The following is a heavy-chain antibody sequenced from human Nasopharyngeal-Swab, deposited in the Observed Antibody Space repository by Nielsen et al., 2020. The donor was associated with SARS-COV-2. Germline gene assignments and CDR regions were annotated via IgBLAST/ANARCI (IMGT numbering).Heavy chain of an antibody. CDR3: ARDAPAHYGAFY. J-gene: IGHJ4*02. CDR1: GFPLSHYY. D-gene: IGHD4-17*01. Sequence: GESLKISCAASGFPLSHYYMTWVRQPPGKGLEWVSNIKQDGSEQFYADSVKGRFTISRDNAKNSLYLQMDSLRGEDTAVYYCARDAPAHYGAFYWGRGTLVTVSS. V-gene: IGHV3-7*01. CDR2: IKQDGSEQ.